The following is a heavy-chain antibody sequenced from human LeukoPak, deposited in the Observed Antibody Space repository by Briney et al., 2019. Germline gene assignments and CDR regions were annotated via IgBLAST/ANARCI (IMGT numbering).Heavy chain of an antibody. CDR2: IYTSEST. Sequence: SETLSLTCTVSGGSISGYYWSWIRQPAGKGLEWIGRIYTSESTNYNPSLKSRVTMSVDTSKNQFSLKLSSVTAAGTAVYYCARESPASTSRLMDVWGKGTTVTVSS. D-gene: IGHD2-2*01. CDR3: ARESPASTSRLMDV. V-gene: IGHV4-4*07. J-gene: IGHJ6*03. CDR1: GGSISGYY.